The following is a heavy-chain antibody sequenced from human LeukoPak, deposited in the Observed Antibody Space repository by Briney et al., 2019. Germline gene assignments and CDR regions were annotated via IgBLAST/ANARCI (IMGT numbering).Heavy chain of an antibody. D-gene: IGHD3-10*01. Sequence: PGGSLRLSCAASGFTFSSYAMNWVRQAPGKGLEWISGIYSAGNSYYANSVKGRFTISRDNSKNTLYLQMSSLRAEDTAVYYCAKDLYASGLFYFDYWGQGTLVTVSS. J-gene: IGHJ4*02. CDR3: AKDLYASGLFYFDY. CDR1: GFTFSSYA. CDR2: IYSAGNS. V-gene: IGHV3-23*01.